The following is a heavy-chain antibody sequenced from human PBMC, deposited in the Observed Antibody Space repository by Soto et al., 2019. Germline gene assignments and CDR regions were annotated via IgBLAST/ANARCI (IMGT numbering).Heavy chain of an antibody. CDR3: AKDRNRGWYSIHGMDV. Sequence: PGGSLRLSCAASGFTFSSYAMSWVRQAPGKGLEWVSAISGSGGSTYYADSVKGRFTISRDNSKNTLYLQMNSLRAEDTAVYYCAKDRNRGWYSIHGMDVWGQGTTVTVSS. CDR2: ISGSGGST. CDR1: GFTFSSYA. J-gene: IGHJ6*02. V-gene: IGHV3-23*01. D-gene: IGHD6-19*01.